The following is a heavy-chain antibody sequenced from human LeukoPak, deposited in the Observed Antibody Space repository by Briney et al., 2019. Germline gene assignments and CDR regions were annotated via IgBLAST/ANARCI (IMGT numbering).Heavy chain of an antibody. J-gene: IGHJ4*02. CDR1: GGSFSGFY. CDR2: ISHSGTT. Sequence: PSETLSLTCAVSGGSFSGFYWNWIRQTPGKGLEWIGEISHSGTTNHNPSLKSRVTISVDTSKKQFSLNLSSVTAADTAVYYCARHRAYYDIFAYWGQGTLVTVSS. D-gene: IGHD3-9*01. CDR3: ARHRAYYDIFAY. V-gene: IGHV4-34*01.